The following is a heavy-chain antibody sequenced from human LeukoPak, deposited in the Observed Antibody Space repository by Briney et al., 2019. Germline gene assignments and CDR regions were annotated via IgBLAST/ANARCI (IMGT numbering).Heavy chain of an antibody. D-gene: IGHD1-26*01. Sequence: ASVKVSCKASGYTFTNYAMNWVRQAPGQGLEWMGGIITIFGTANYAQKFQGRVTITADESTSTAYMELSSLRSEDTAVYYCASGPGTPKGIDYWGQGTLVTVSS. CDR2: IITIFGTA. CDR3: ASGPGTPKGIDY. J-gene: IGHJ4*02. V-gene: IGHV1-69*13. CDR1: GYTFTNYA.